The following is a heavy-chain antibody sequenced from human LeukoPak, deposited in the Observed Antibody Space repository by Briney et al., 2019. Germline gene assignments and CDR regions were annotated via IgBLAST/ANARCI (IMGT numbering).Heavy chain of an antibody. V-gene: IGHV4-59*01. D-gene: IGHD3-10*01. CDR3: ATSYYGSGTYYNWFDP. CDR2: IHSIGTT. J-gene: IGHJ5*02. Sequence: PSETLSLTCTVSGGSISRNYWSWIRQTPGKGLEWIGYIHSIGTTNYNPSLKSRLTISIGTSKNQFPLKLSSVTAVDTAVYYCATSYYGSGTYYNWFDPWGQGTLVTVSS. CDR1: GGSISRNY.